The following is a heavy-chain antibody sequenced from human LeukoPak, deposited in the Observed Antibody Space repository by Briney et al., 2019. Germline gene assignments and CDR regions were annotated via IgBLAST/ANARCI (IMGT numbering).Heavy chain of an antibody. Sequence: GRSLRLSCAASGFTFDDYAMHWVRQAPGKGLEWVSGISWNSGSIGYADSVKGRFTVSRDNAKNSLYLQMNSLRAEDTSLYYCAKDTSPAINMVRGVIIDWGQGTLVTVSS. CDR1: GFTFDDYA. CDR2: ISWNSGSI. J-gene: IGHJ4*02. D-gene: IGHD3-10*01. CDR3: AKDTSPAINMVRGVIID. V-gene: IGHV3-9*01.